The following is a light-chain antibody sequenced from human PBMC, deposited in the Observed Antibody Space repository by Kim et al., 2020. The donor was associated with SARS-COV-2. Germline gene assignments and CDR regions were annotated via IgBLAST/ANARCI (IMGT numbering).Light chain of an antibody. CDR1: GLRRHY. CDR3: NSRDSSGYNVM. J-gene: IGLJ3*02. V-gene: IGLV3-19*01. Sequence: LRHTVPTTCQGAGLRRHYASWYQQKPGQAPILVIYDRDNRPSGIPARFSGSSSGHTASLTITGAQAEDEADYYCNSRDSSGYNVMFGGGTQLTVL. CDR2: DRD.